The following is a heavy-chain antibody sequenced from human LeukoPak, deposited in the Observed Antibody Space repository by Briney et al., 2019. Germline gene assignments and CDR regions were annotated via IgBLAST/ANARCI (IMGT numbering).Heavy chain of an antibody. CDR3: ARGSTVGWFDP. CDR2: INPNSGGT. V-gene: IGHV1-2*02. CDR1: GYSFTSYW. Sequence: GESLKISCKGSGYSFTSYWIGWVRPAPGQGLEWMGWINPNSGGTNYAQKFQGRVTMTRDTSISTAYMELSRLRSDDTAVYYCARGSTVGWFDPWGQGTLVTVSS. J-gene: IGHJ5*02. D-gene: IGHD4-23*01.